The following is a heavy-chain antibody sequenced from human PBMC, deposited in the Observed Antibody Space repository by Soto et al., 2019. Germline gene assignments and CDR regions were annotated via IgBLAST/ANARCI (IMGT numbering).Heavy chain of an antibody. J-gene: IGHJ6*02. V-gene: IGHV3-30*18. CDR2: ISYDGSNK. CDR3: AKDEFWSGYYTAYYYYGMDV. CDR1: GFTFSGYG. D-gene: IGHD3-3*01. Sequence: GGSLRLSCAASGFTFSGYGMHWVCQAPGKGLEWVAVISYDGSNKYYADSVKGRFTISRDNSKNTLYLQMNSLRAEDTAVYYCAKDEFWSGYYTAYYYYGMDVWGQGTTVTVSS.